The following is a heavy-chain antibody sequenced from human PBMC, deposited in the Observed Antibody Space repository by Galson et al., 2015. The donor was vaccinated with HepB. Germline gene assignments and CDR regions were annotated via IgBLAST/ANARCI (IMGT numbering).Heavy chain of an antibody. D-gene: IGHD3-9*01. J-gene: IGHJ4*02. CDR1: GYSLTSYW. Sequence: QSGAEVKKPGESLKISCKGSGYSLTSYWIGWVRQMPGKGLEWMRIIYPGDSDTRYSPSFQGQVTISADKSISTAYLQWSSLKASDTAMYYCARSQYYDILTGPFDYWGQGTLVTVSS. CDR2: IYPGDSDT. CDR3: ARSQYYDILTGPFDY. V-gene: IGHV5-51*01.